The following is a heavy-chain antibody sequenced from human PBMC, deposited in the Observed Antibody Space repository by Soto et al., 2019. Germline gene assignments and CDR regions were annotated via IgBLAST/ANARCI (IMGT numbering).Heavy chain of an antibody. CDR3: ARVKLTTVNLSMAGDCETFDD. Sequence: PSETLSLTCTVSGGSISSGGYYWSWIRQHPGKGLEWIGYIYYSGSTYYNPSLKSRVTISVDTSKNQFSLKLSSVTAADTAVYYCARVKLTTVNLSMAGDCETFDDWGQGTLVTVSS. D-gene: IGHD4-17*01. V-gene: IGHV4-31*03. CDR1: GGSISSGGYY. CDR2: IYYSGST. J-gene: IGHJ4*02.